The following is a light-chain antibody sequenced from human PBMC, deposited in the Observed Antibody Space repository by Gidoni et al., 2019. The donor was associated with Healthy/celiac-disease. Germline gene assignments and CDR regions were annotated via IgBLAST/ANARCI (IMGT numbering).Light chain of an antibody. CDR3: QQYYSRYT. J-gene: IGKJ2*01. CDR1: QSVLYSSNNKNY. CDR2: WAS. Sequence: DIVMTQSPDSLAVSLGERATINCKSSQSVLYSSNNKNYLAWYQQKPGQPPKLLIYWASTRESGVPDRFSGSGSGTDFTLTISSLQAEDVAVYYCQQYYSRYTFGHXTKLEI. V-gene: IGKV4-1*01.